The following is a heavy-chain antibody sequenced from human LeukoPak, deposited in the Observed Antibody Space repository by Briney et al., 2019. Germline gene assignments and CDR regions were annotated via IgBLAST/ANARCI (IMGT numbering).Heavy chain of an antibody. CDR2: ISSSGSTI. CDR3: ARVPTVTSYYFDY. Sequence: GGSLRLSCAASGFTFSDYYMSWIRQAPGKGLEWVSYISSSGSTIYYADSVKGRFTISRDNAKNSLYLQMNSLRAEDTAVYYCARVPTVTSYYFDYWGQGTLVTVSS. V-gene: IGHV3-11*04. CDR1: GFTFSDYY. D-gene: IGHD4-17*01. J-gene: IGHJ4*02.